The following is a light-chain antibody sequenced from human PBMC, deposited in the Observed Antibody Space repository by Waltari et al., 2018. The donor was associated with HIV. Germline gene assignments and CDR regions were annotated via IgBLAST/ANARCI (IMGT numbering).Light chain of an antibody. CDR1: RRTIASNK. CDR3: QSYDTSNPGGI. J-gene: IGLJ2*01. CDR2: EDS. V-gene: IGLV6-57*04. Sequence: NHMLTQPHSVSESPGKTVTLSCTRSRRTIASNKVQGYHQHQGTAHTTGIYEDSQRPSGVPDRFSGSIDSSSNSASLTISGLKTEDEADYYCQSYDTSNPGGIFGGGTKLTVL.